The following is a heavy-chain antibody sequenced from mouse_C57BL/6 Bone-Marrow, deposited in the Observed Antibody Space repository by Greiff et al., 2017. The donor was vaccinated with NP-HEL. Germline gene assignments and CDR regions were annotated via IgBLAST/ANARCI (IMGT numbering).Heavy chain of an antibody. CDR1: GYTFTSYW. CDR3: ARSRLCPFAY. Sequence: QVQLQQPGAELVRPGTSVKLSCKASGYTFTSYWMHWVKQRPGQGLEWIGVIDPSDSYTNYNQKFKGRATLTVDTSSSTAYMQLSSLTSEDSAVYYCARSRLCPFAYWGQGTLVTVSA. CDR2: IDPSDSYT. V-gene: IGHV1-59*01. J-gene: IGHJ3*01. D-gene: IGHD3-2*02.